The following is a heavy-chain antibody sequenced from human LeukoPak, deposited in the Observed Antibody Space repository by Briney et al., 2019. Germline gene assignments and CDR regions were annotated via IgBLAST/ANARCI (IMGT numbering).Heavy chain of an antibody. CDR2: ISYDGSNK. CDR1: GFTFSSYG. V-gene: IGHV3-30*18. CDR3: AKEIHSSSWYQFDY. J-gene: IGHJ4*02. Sequence: GGSLRLSCAASGFTFSSYGMHWVRKAPGKGLEWVAVISYDGSNKYYADSVKGRFTISRDNSKNTLYLQMNSLRAEDTAVYYCAKEIHSSSWYQFDYWGQGTLVTVSS. D-gene: IGHD6-13*01.